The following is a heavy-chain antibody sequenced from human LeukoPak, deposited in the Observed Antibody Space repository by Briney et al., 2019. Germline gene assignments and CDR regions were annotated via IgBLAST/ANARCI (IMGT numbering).Heavy chain of an antibody. Sequence: SETLSLTCTVSGGSISSYYWSWIRQPPGEGLEWIGYIYYSGSTNYNPSHKSRVTISVDTSKNQFSLKLSSVTAADTAVYYCAREALNFTMDAFDIWGQGTMVTVSS. CDR2: IYYSGST. CDR3: AREALNFTMDAFDI. V-gene: IGHV4-59*01. CDR1: GGSISSYY. J-gene: IGHJ3*02. D-gene: IGHD3-10*01.